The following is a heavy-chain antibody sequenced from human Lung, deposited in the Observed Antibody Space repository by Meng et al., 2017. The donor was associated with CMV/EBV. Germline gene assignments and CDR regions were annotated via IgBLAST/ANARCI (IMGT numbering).Heavy chain of an antibody. CDR2: IYHSGST. Sequence: SETLSLXCAVSGGSISSSNWWSWVRQPPGKGLEWIGEIYHSGSTNYNPSLKSRVTISVDKSKNQFSLKLSSVTAADTAVYYCARGSPHWNYPPDYYGMDVWGQGTXVTVSS. D-gene: IGHD1-7*01. J-gene: IGHJ6*01. V-gene: IGHV4-4*02. CDR1: GGSISSSNW. CDR3: ARGSPHWNYPPDYYGMDV.